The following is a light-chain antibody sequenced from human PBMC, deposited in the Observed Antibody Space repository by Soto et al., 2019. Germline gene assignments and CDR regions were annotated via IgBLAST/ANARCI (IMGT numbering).Light chain of an antibody. CDR1: SSDVGGYNY. V-gene: IGLV2-14*01. CDR3: SSYTRSSTVV. Sequence: QSALTQPASVSGSPGQSITISCTGTSSDVGGYNYVSWYQQHPGKAPKVMIYDVSNRPSGVSNRFSGSKSANTASLTISGLQAEDEADYYCSSYTRSSTVVFGGGTKLTVL. CDR2: DVS. J-gene: IGLJ2*01.